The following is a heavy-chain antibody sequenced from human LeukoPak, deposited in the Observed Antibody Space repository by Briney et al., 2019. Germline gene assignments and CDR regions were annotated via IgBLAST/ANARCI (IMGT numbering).Heavy chain of an antibody. CDR3: ARAIAARPRDYYYYMDV. J-gene: IGHJ6*03. D-gene: IGHD6-6*01. CDR1: GFTLSSYG. Sequence: GGSLRLSCAASGFTLSSYGMHWVRQAPGKGLEWVAVIWYDGSNKYYADSVKGRFTISRDNSKNTLYLQMNSLRSEDTAVYYCARAIAARPRDYYYYMDVWGKGTTVTVSS. CDR2: IWYDGSNK. V-gene: IGHV3-33*01.